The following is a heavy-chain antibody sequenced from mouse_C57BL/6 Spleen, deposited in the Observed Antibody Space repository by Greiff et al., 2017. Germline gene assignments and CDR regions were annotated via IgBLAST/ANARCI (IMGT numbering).Heavy chain of an antibody. CDR3: ARNDHYGSSYLYCEV. Sequence: VQLQQSGPELVKPGASVKISCKASGYAFSSSWMNWVKQRPGKGLEWIGRIYPGDGDTNYNGKFKGKATLTADKSSSTAYMQLSSLSSEDSAVYFGARNDHYGSSYLYCEVWGTGTTVTVSS. CDR1: GYAFSSSW. CDR2: IYPGDGDT. V-gene: IGHV1-82*01. J-gene: IGHJ1*03. D-gene: IGHD1-1*01.